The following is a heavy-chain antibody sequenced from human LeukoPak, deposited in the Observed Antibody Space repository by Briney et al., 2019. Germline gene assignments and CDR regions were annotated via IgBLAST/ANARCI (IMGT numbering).Heavy chain of an antibody. J-gene: IGHJ4*02. V-gene: IGHV4-39*07. CDR2: IYYSGST. Sequence: SETLSLTCTVSGGSISSSSYYWGWIRQPPGKGLEWIGSIYYSGSTYYNPSLKSRVTISVDTSKNQFSLKLSSVTAADTAVYYCARVRRFGELLSEFDYWGQGTLVTVSS. D-gene: IGHD3-10*01. CDR3: ARVRRFGELLSEFDY. CDR1: GGSISSSSYY.